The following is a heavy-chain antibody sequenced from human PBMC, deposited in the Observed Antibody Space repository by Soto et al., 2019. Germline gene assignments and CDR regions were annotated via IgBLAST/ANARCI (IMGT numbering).Heavy chain of an antibody. Sequence: PSEALSLTCTVSGGSISSSSYYWGWIRQPPGKGLEWIGSIYYSGSTHYNPSLKSRVTISVDTSKNQFSLKLSSVTAADTAVYYCARLGSYSGCDDYWGQGTLVTVCS. CDR2: IYYSGST. CDR1: GGSISSSSYY. D-gene: IGHD5-12*01. J-gene: IGHJ4*02. V-gene: IGHV4-39*01. CDR3: ARLGSYSGCDDY.